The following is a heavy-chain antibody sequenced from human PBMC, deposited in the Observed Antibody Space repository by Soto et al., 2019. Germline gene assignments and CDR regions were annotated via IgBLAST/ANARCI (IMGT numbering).Heavy chain of an antibody. CDR2: ISSSSSYI. CDR3: AREGIAGAGPYNYYYGMDS. D-gene: IGHD6-19*01. Sequence: GGSMRLSCAASGFTFSSYSMNWVRQAPGKGLEWVSSISSSSSYIYYADSVKGRFTISRDNAKNSLYLQMNSLRAEDTAVYYWAREGIAGAGPYNYYYGMDSRGPGATVTV. V-gene: IGHV3-21*01. CDR1: GFTFSSYS. J-gene: IGHJ6*02.